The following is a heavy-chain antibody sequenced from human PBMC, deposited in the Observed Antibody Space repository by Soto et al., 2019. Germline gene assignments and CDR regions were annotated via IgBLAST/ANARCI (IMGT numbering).Heavy chain of an antibody. D-gene: IGHD3-3*01. CDR1: GLTFSSYA. CDR2: ISGSGGST. Sequence: GGSLRLSCAASGLTFSSYAMSWVRQAPGKGLEWVSAISGSGGSTYYADSVKGRFTISRDNSKNTLYLQMNSLRAEDTAVYYCAKDRQGEYYDFWSGYYNARPFDYWGQGTLVTVSS. V-gene: IGHV3-23*01. J-gene: IGHJ4*02. CDR3: AKDRQGEYYDFWSGYYNARPFDY.